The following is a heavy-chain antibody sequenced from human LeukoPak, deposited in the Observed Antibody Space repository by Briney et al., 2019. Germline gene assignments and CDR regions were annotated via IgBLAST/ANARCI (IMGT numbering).Heavy chain of an antibody. CDR2: IKQDGSEK. Sequence: GGSLRLSCAASGFTFSSYWMSWVRQAPGKGLEWVANIKQDGSEKYYVDSVKGRFTISRDNAKNSLYLQMNSLRAEDTAVYYCARRYSSSWYFSNYYYYYGMDVWGRGTTVTVSS. CDR1: GFTFSSYW. V-gene: IGHV3-7*01. CDR3: ARRYSSSWYFSNYYYYYGMDV. D-gene: IGHD6-13*01. J-gene: IGHJ6*02.